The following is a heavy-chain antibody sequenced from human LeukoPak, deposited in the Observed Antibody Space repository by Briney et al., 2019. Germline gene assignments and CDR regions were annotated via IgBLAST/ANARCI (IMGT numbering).Heavy chain of an antibody. J-gene: IGHJ4*02. Sequence: SETLSLTCAVSGGSISSGSYSWSWIRQPPGKGLEWIGYIYPRGSTYYNPSLKSRVILSLDKSANQFSLNLSSVTAADTAIYYCARVYGDYSTVAFWGQGTLVTVSS. D-gene: IGHD2-15*01. CDR1: GGSISSGSYS. V-gene: IGHV4-30-2*01. CDR3: ARVYGDYSTVAF. CDR2: IYPRGST.